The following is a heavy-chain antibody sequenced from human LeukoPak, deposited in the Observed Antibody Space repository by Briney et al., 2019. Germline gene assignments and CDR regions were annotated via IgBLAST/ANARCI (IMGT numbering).Heavy chain of an antibody. CDR2: IIPIFGTA. V-gene: IGHV1-69*13. J-gene: IGHJ6*02. CDR1: GGTFSSYA. D-gene: IGHD4-17*01. Sequence: PGASVKVSCKASGGTFSSYAISWVRQAPGQGLEWMGGIIPIFGTANYAQKFQGRVTITADESTSTAYMELSSLRSEDTAVYYCASQPYGDYGYYGMDVWGQGTTVTVSS. CDR3: ASQPYGDYGYYGMDV.